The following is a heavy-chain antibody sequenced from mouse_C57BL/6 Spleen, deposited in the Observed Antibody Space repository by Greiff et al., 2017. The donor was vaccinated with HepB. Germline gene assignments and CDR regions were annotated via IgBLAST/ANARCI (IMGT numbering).Heavy chain of an antibody. CDR3: ARGRKLGRFHFDY. Sequence: EVQGVESGGGLVKPGGSLKLSCAASGFTFSDYGMHWVRQAPEKGLEWVAYISSGSSTIYYADTVKGRFTISRDNAKNTLFLQMTSLRSEDTAMYYCARGRKLGRFHFDYWGQGTTLTVSS. J-gene: IGHJ2*01. V-gene: IGHV5-17*01. CDR1: GFTFSDYG. CDR2: ISSGSSTI. D-gene: IGHD4-1*01.